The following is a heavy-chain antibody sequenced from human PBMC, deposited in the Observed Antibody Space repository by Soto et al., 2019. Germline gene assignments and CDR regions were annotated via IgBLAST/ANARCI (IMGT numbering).Heavy chain of an antibody. J-gene: IGHJ4*02. Sequence: QVQLVESGGGMVQPGRSLRLSCAASGFTFSSYAMHWVRQAPGKGLEWVAVISYDGSNKYYADSVKGRFTISRDNSKNTLYLQMNSLRAEDTAVYYCARVGCTNGVCYSPSFDYWGQGTLVTVSS. CDR3: ARVGCTNGVCYSPSFDY. CDR2: ISYDGSNK. V-gene: IGHV3-30-3*01. CDR1: GFTFSSYA. D-gene: IGHD2-8*01.